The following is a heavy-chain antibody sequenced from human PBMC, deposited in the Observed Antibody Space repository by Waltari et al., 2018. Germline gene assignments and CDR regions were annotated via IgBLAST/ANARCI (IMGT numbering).Heavy chain of an antibody. CDR1: GFTFSSYS. Sequence: EVQLVESGGGLVQPGGSLRLSCAASGFTFSSYSMHWVRRAPGKGVEWVSYISSSSSTIYYADSVKGRFTISRDNAKNSLYLQMNSLRAEDTAVYYCASAFTFGGVIGYFDYWGQGTLVTVSS. CDR2: ISSSSSTI. V-gene: IGHV3-48*01. J-gene: IGHJ4*02. CDR3: ASAFTFGGVIGYFDY. D-gene: IGHD3-16*02.